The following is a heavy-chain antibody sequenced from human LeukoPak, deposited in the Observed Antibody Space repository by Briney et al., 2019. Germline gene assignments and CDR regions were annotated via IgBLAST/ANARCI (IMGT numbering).Heavy chain of an antibody. D-gene: IGHD6-13*01. CDR3: ARQNPAVGGQGLDY. J-gene: IGHJ4*02. CDR1: GGFISGHY. Sequence: GSLRLSCTVSGGFISGHYWSWIRQPPGKGLEWIGYIFYTGSTDYNPSLRSRITMSVDTSKNQFSLRLTSVTAADTAVYYCARQNPAVGGQGLDYWGQGILVTVFS. CDR2: IFYTGST. V-gene: IGHV4-59*08.